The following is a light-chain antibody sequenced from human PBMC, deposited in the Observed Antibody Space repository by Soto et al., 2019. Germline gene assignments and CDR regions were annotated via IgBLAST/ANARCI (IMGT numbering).Light chain of an antibody. CDR2: EVR. V-gene: IGLV2-14*01. CDR3: SSYTSDWGV. Sequence: QSVLPQPASVSGSPGQSITISCTGTSSDVGGYDFVSWYQHHPGKAPKLIIYEVRTRPSGVSDRFSGSKSGNTASLTISGLQAEDEADYYCSSYTSDWGVFGTGTKLTVL. CDR1: SSDVGGYDF. J-gene: IGLJ1*01.